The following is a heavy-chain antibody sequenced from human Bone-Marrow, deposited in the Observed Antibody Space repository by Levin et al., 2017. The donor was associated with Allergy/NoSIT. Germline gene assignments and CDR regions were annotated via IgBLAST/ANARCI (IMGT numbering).Heavy chain of an antibody. V-gene: IGHV3-30-3*01. CDR2: ISYDGSNK. D-gene: IGHD6-19*01. CDR3: ARDGLAGSGHGYFDY. Sequence: GGSLRLSCAASGFTFSSYAMHWVRQAPGKGLEWVAVISYDGSNKYYADSVKGRFTISRDNSKNTLYLQMNSLRAEDTAVYYCARDGLAGSGHGYFDYWGQGTLVTVSS. CDR1: GFTFSSYA. J-gene: IGHJ4*02.